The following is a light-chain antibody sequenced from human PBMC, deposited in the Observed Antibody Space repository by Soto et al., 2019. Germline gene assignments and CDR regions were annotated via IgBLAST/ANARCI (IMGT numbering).Light chain of an antibody. V-gene: IGKV1-39*01. CDR3: QQNFSPFVT. J-gene: IGKJ4*01. Sequence: DIQMTQSPPALSASVGDRVTITCRASETITDYLNWYQVKPGKAPKLLIYSASLLHPGVPSRFSGSGYGTDFTLTLSGLQHEDSATYYCQQNFSPFVTFGAGTRV. CDR2: SAS. CDR1: ETITDY.